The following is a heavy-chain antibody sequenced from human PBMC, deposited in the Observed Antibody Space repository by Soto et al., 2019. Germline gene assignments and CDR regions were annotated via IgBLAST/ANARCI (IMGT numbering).Heavy chain of an antibody. Sequence: GGSLILSCADCGFTFSGDWMHWVRQAPVKGPVWVSRLNPNGTFTTNADSVKGRFTISRDNAKNTVYLQMNSLRADDKAVYYCARGGNSTPSWGLFYNWGQGTLVTVSS. CDR2: LNPNGTFT. D-gene: IGHD7-27*01. CDR1: GFTFSGDW. CDR3: ARGGNSTPSWGLFYN. J-gene: IGHJ4*02. V-gene: IGHV3-74*01.